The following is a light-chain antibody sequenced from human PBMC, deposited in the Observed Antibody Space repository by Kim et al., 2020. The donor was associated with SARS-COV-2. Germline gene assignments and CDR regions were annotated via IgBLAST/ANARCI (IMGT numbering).Light chain of an antibody. J-gene: IGLJ1*01. Sequence: GQSITSSCTGSSSDVGTYDHVSWYQHRPGKAPKLVIYEVTKRPSGVPDRFSASKSGNTASLTVSGLQAEDEADYYCSSYAGSKDLVFGTGTKVTVL. CDR3: SSYAGSKDLV. V-gene: IGLV2-8*01. CDR1: SSDVGTYDH. CDR2: EVT.